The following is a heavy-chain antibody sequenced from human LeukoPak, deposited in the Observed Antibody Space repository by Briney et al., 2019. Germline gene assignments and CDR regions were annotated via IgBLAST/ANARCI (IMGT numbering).Heavy chain of an antibody. CDR1: GFTFSSFY. CDR2: IYPYDSDT. D-gene: IGHD3-10*01. Sequence: GESLKISCKGSGFTFSSFYIGRVRQMPGKGLEWMGIIYPYDSDTRYGPSFQGQVTISVDMSVSTAYLQWNSLKASDTAIYYCARRRGGSGAYYVDYWGQGTLVTVSS. J-gene: IGHJ4*02. CDR3: ARRRGGSGAYYVDY. V-gene: IGHV5-51*01.